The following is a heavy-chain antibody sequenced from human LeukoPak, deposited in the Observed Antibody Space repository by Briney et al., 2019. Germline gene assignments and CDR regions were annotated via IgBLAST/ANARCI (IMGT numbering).Heavy chain of an antibody. J-gene: IGHJ3*02. D-gene: IGHD6-6*01. CDR1: GGSISSYY. V-gene: IGHV4-59*01. CDR2: IYYSGST. CDR3: ARGYSRSPGVFDI. Sequence: PSETLSLICTVSGGSISSYYWSWIRQPPGKGLEWIVYIYYSGSTNYNPSLKSRVTISVDTSKNQFSLKLSSVTAADTAVYYCARGYSRSPGVFDIWGQGTMVTVSS.